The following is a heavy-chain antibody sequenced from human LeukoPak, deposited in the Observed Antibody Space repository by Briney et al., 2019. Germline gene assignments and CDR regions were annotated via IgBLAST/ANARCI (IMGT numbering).Heavy chain of an antibody. D-gene: IGHD3-16*01. Sequence: PGGSLRLSCAASGFIFSSYGMNWVRQAPGKGLEWVAIIWYDGGNKYYADSVKGRFTISRDNSKNTPYLQMDSLRAEDTAIYYCAKVEGNYVWGSYGYHFWGQGTLVTVSS. J-gene: IGHJ4*02. CDR1: GFIFSSYG. CDR2: IWYDGGNK. CDR3: AKVEGNYVWGSYGYHF. V-gene: IGHV3-33*06.